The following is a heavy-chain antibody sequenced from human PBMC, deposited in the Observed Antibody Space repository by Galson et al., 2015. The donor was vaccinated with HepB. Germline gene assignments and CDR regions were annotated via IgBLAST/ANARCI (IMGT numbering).Heavy chain of an antibody. D-gene: IGHD5-12*01. CDR3: ARHGGYNGYDFLRS. V-gene: IGHV5-51*01. CDR1: GNSFNNQW. Sequence: QSGAEVKKSGDPLKISCKDSGNSFNNQWIGWVRQTPGKGLEWMGIIYPDDSDIRYNPAVKGRVTISADTSINTAYLQWSSLRASDSAIYFCARHGGYNGYDFLRSWGQGTRVTVSS. J-gene: IGHJ4*02. CDR2: IYPDDSDI.